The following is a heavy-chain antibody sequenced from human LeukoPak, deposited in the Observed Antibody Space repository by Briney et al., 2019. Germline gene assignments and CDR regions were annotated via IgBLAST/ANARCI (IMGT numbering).Heavy chain of an antibody. CDR3: SKNGLVATTYYFDS. Sequence: GGSLRLSCAASGFTFSSYAVSWVRQAAGKGLECVSIIGGSGGPTYYADSVKGRFTISRDNSENTLFLQMNSLRAEDTALYYCSKNGLVATTYYFDSWGQGTLVTVSS. V-gene: IGHV3-23*01. CDR2: IGGSGGPT. J-gene: IGHJ4*02. CDR1: GFTFSSYA. D-gene: IGHD5-12*01.